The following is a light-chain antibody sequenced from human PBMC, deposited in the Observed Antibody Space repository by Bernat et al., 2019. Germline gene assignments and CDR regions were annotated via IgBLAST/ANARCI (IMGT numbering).Light chain of an antibody. CDR3: QSYDSSYWV. J-gene: IGLJ3*02. CDR1: SGSIASNY. CDR2: EDN. V-gene: IGLV6-57*04. Sequence: NFTLTQPHSVSESPGKTVTISCTRSSGSIASNYVQWYQQRPGSAPTTVIYEDNQRPSGVPDRFSGSIDSSSNTASLTISGLKTEDEADYFCQSYDSSYWVFGGGTKLTVL.